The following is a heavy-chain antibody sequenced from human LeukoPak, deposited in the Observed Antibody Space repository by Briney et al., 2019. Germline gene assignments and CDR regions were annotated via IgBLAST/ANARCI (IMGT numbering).Heavy chain of an antibody. Sequence: SQTLSLTCTVSGVSISRSSYYWGWIRQPPGKGLEWIGSLYYRGTTYYNPSLKSRVTISLDASKNQFSLKLTSVSAADTAVYYCACSGGYYSHFDYWGQGTLVPVSS. CDR1: GVSISRSSYY. CDR2: LYYRGTT. J-gene: IGHJ4*02. D-gene: IGHD3-22*01. V-gene: IGHV4-39*07. CDR3: ACSGGYYSHFDY.